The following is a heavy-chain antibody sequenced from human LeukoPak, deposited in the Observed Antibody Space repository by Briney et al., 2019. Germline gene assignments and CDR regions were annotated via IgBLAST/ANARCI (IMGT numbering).Heavy chain of an antibody. Sequence: GGSLRLSCAASGFSFSSYGMNWVRQAPGKGLEWVAVISYDGSNKYYADSVKGRFTISRDNSKNTLYLQMNSLRAEDTAVYYCARTVPGYCSGGSCYGGYFDYWGQGTLVTVSS. D-gene: IGHD2-15*01. J-gene: IGHJ4*02. CDR1: GFSFSSYG. CDR2: ISYDGSNK. CDR3: ARTVPGYCSGGSCYGGYFDY. V-gene: IGHV3-30*03.